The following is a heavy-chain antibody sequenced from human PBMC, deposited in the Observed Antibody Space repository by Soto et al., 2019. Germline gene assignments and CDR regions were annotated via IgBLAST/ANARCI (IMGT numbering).Heavy chain of an antibody. CDR1: GGSISSSTYF. Sequence: SETLSLTCSLSGGSISSSTYFWGGIRRPPGKGLEWLGSIYYSGSTYYNPSLKSRVTISVDTSKKKFSLKLSSVTDADTAVYYCADKRDYVWGSYRYTAFDIWGQGTMVT. V-gene: IGHV4-39*01. J-gene: IGHJ3*02. D-gene: IGHD3-16*02. CDR2: IYYSGST. CDR3: ADKRDYVWGSYRYTAFDI.